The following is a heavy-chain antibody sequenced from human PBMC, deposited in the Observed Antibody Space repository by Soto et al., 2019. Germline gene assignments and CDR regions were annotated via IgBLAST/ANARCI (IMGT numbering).Heavy chain of an antibody. J-gene: IGHJ4*02. Sequence: EVQLLESGGNLVQPGGSLRLSCAASGFTFSTYGMTWVRQAPGKGLEWVSSISDSGDSTYYADSVKGRFTISRDNSKNPLCLQMNSLRAEDAAVYYCAKDHAWGRRVTTRFDYWGQGALVTVSS. CDR1: GFTFSTYG. CDR2: ISDSGDST. D-gene: IGHD4-17*01. V-gene: IGHV3-23*01. CDR3: AKDHAWGRRVTTRFDY.